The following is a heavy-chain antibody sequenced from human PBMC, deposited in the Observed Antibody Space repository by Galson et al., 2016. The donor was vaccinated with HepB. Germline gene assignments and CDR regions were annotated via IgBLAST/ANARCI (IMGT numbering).Heavy chain of an antibody. D-gene: IGHD3-10*01. J-gene: IGHJ5*02. CDR1: GFMFRSYA. CDR2: ITGSGNA. Sequence: SLRLSCAASGFMFRSYAMSWVRQAPGKGLEWVSSITGSGNANYVDFVEGRFTISRDNSKNMMYLQMNSLRADDTAVYYCAQDRVRGVLTSWGQGTLVTVSS. CDR3: AQDRVRGVLTS. V-gene: IGHV3-23*01.